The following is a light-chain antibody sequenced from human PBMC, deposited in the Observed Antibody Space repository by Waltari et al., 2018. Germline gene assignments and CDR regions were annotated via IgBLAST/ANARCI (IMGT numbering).Light chain of an antibody. Sequence: QSALTQPASVSGSPGQSITISCTGTSSDVGXYKRVTWYQQHPGKAPKLMIHAVRKRPSGVSDRFSGSKSGDMASLTISGLQPEDEAEYFCSSYAGSSKGVFGGGTKVTVL. CDR1: SSDVGXYKR. CDR3: SSYAGSSKGV. V-gene: IGLV2-23*02. CDR2: AVR. J-gene: IGLJ2*01.